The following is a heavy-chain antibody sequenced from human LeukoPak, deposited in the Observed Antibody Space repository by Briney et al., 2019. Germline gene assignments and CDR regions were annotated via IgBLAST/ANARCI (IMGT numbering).Heavy chain of an antibody. Sequence: PGGSLRLSCAASGFTFSSYSMNWVRQAPGKGLEWVSYISSSSSTIYYADSVKGRFTISRDNAKNSLYLQMNSLRAEDTAVYYCARDHYGDYEVPYFDYWGQGTLVTVSS. CDR3: ARDHYGDYEVPYFDY. V-gene: IGHV3-48*01. CDR1: GFTFSSYS. D-gene: IGHD4-17*01. CDR2: ISSSSSTI. J-gene: IGHJ4*02.